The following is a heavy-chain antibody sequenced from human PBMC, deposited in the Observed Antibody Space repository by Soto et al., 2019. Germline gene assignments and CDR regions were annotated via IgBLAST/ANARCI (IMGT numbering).Heavy chain of an antibody. CDR1: GGSISSYY. D-gene: IGHD2-2*01. J-gene: IGHJ6*02. CDR2: IYTSGST. Sequence: SETLSLTCTVSGGSISSYYWSWIRQPAGKGLEWIGRIYTSGSTNYNPSLKSRVTMSVDTSKNTFSLKLSSVTAADTAVYYCARVQTHGPDEPETRSRDGYNYYYGMDVWGQGTTVTVSS. CDR3: ARVQTHGPDEPETRSRDGYNYYYGMDV. V-gene: IGHV4-4*07.